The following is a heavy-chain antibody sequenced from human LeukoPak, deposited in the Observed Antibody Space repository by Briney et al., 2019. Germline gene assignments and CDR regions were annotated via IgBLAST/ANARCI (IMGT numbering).Heavy chain of an antibody. CDR2: IYYSGST. J-gene: IGHJ3*02. Sequence: SETLSLTCTVSGGSISSYYWSWIRQPPGKGLEWIGYIYYSGSTNYNPSLKSRVTISVDPSKNQFSLKLSSVTAADTAVYYCAREVQLERRPDAFDIWGQGTMVTVSS. D-gene: IGHD1-1*01. CDR3: AREVQLERRPDAFDI. V-gene: IGHV4-59*01. CDR1: GGSISSYY.